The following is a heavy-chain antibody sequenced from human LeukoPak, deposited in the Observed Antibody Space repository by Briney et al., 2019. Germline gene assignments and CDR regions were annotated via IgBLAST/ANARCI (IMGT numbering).Heavy chain of an antibody. V-gene: IGHV4-31*03. D-gene: IGHD2-21*02. Sequence: SQTLSLTCTVSGGSISSGGYYWSWIRQHPGKGLEWIGYISYSGSTYYNPSLKSRVTISVDTSKNQVSLKLSSVTAADTAVYYCARGPPYIVVVTAIGFFDYWGQGTLVTVSS. CDR3: ARGPPYIVVVTAIGFFDY. CDR2: ISYSGST. CDR1: GGSISSGGYY. J-gene: IGHJ4*02.